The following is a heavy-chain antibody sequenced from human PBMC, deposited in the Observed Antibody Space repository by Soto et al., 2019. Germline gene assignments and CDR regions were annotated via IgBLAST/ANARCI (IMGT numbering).Heavy chain of an antibody. CDR3: LGARPYNWFDP. V-gene: IGHV3-23*01. J-gene: IGHJ5*02. D-gene: IGHD1-1*01. Sequence: VSLRLSCAASGFTFSSYAMSWVRQAPGKGLEWVSAISGSGGSTYYADSVKGRFTISRDNSKNTLYLQMNSLRAEDTAVYYCLGARPYNWFDPWGQGTLVTVSS. CDR2: ISGSGGST. CDR1: GFTFSSYA.